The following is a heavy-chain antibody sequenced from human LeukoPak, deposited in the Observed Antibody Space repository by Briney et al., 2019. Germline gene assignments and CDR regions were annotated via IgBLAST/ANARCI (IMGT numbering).Heavy chain of an antibody. CDR1: GFTFSSYG. Sequence: GGSLRLSCAASGFTFSSYGMHWVRQAPGKGLEWVAVISYDGSNQYYADSVKGRFTISRDNSKNTLYLQMNSLRAEDTAVYYCGRDNGGGRTPIDYWGQGTLVTVSS. CDR3: GRDNGGGRTPIDY. CDR2: ISYDGSNQ. D-gene: IGHD2-8*01. V-gene: IGHV3-30*03. J-gene: IGHJ4*02.